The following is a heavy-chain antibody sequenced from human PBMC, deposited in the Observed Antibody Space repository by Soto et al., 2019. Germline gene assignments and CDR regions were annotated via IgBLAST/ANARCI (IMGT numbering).Heavy chain of an antibody. Sequence: ASVKVSCKASGYTFTSYGISWVRQAPGQGLEWMGWISAYNGNTNYAQKLQGRVTMTTDTSTSTAYMELRSLRSDDTAVYYCARDPALPWGALPFDYWGQGTLVTVSS. V-gene: IGHV1-18*01. CDR2: ISAYNGNT. CDR1: GYTFTSYG. CDR3: ARDPALPWGALPFDY. D-gene: IGHD1-26*01. J-gene: IGHJ4*02.